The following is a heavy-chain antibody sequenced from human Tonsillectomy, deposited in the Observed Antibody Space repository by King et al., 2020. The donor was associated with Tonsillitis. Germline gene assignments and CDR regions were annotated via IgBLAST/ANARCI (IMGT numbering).Heavy chain of an antibody. CDR1: GFTFTGYY. D-gene: IGHD7-27*01. CDR2: INPKSGGT. Sequence: VQLVQSGAEVKKPGASVKVSCKASGFTFTGYYMHWVRQAPGQGLEWMGWINPKSGGTNYAQKLQGRGTMTRDTSISTAYMELSSLRSDDTAVYYCAGDGWGLEGMDVGGQGTTVTVPS. V-gene: IGHV1-2*02. J-gene: IGHJ6*02. CDR3: AGDGWGLEGMDV.